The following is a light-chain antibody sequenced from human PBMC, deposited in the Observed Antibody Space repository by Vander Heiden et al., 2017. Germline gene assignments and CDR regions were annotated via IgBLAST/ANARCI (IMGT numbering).Light chain of an antibody. J-gene: IGKJ1*01. CDR3: QQYNTFSPWT. V-gene: IGKV1-5*01. Sequence: DIQMTQSPSTLSASVGDRVTITCRASQSISNWLAWYQQKPGRAPSLLIYDASTLQSGVPSRFSGSGSGTEFTLTISSLQPGEFATYYCQQYNTFSPWTFGQGTKV. CDR2: DAS. CDR1: QSISNW.